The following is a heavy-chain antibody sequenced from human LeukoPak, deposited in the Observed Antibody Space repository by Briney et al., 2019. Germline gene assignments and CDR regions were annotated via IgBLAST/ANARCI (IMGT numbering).Heavy chain of an antibody. CDR1: GYTFTSYG. V-gene: IGHV1-18*01. D-gene: IGHD6-19*01. J-gene: IGHJ4*02. CDR2: ISAYNGNT. CDR3: AEFGYSSGWYSYDY. Sequence: ASVKVSCKASGYTFTSYGISWVRQAPGQGLEWMGWISAYNGNTNYAQKFQGRVTMTRDTSTSTVYMELSSLRSEDTAVYYCAEFGYSSGWYSYDYWGQGTLVTVSS.